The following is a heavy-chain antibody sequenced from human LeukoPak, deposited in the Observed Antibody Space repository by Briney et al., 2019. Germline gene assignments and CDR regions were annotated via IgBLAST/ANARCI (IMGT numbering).Heavy chain of an antibody. Sequence: ASVKVSCKASGYTFTGYYMHWVRQAPGQGLEWMGWINPNSGGTNYAQKFQGRVTMTRDTSISTAYMELSRLRSDDTAVYYCARDRRYYDSSGYPYWGQGTLVTVSS. CDR2: INPNSGGT. V-gene: IGHV1-2*02. J-gene: IGHJ4*02. CDR3: ARDRRYYDSSGYPY. CDR1: GYTFTGYY. D-gene: IGHD3-22*01.